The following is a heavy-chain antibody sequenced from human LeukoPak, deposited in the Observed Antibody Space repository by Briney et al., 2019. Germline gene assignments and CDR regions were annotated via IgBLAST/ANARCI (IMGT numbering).Heavy chain of an antibody. Sequence: SGTLSLTCTVSGGSISSSSYYWGWIRQPPGKGLEWIGSIYYSGSTYYNPSLKSRVTISVDTSKNQFSLKLSSVTAADTAVYYCARIQGYSHGPFDYWGQGTLVPFSS. CDR1: GGSISSSSYY. CDR2: IYYSGST. D-gene: IGHD5-18*01. CDR3: ARIQGYSHGPFDY. J-gene: IGHJ4*02. V-gene: IGHV4-39*01.